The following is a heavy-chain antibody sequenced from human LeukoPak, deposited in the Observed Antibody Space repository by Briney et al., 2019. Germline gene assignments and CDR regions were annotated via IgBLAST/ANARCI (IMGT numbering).Heavy chain of an antibody. CDR2: IYHSGST. CDR3: ARAGGDIVVVVAATRGYYYGMDV. CDR1: GGSLSSSNW. Sequence: SGTLSLTCAVSGGSLSSSNWWSWVRQPPGKGLEWIGEIYHSGSTNYNPSLKSRVTISVDKSKNQFSLKLSSVTAADTAVYYCARAGGDIVVVVAATRGYYYGMDVWGQGTTVTVSS. J-gene: IGHJ6*02. D-gene: IGHD2-15*01. V-gene: IGHV4-4*02.